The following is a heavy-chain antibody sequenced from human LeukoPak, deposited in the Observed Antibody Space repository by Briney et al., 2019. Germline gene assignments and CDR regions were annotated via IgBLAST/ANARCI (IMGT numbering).Heavy chain of an antibody. CDR2: IREERGQE. Sequence: GGSLRLSCVAPGLTVSNHWMSWVRQAPGKGLEWVANIREERGQEYYVDSVKGRFTISKNSAKNSLYLQMNTLRVEDTAMYYCASLDTAKQPLANHWGQGTLVTVSS. J-gene: IGHJ5*02. CDR3: ASLDTAKQPLANH. D-gene: IGHD5-18*01. V-gene: IGHV3-7*03. CDR1: GLTVSNHW.